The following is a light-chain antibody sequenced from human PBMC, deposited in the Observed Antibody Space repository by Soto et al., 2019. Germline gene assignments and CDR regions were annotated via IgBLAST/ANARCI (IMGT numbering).Light chain of an antibody. CDR2: DAS. J-gene: IGKJ4*01. CDR3: QQYSTYPLT. V-gene: IGKV1-5*01. CDR1: QSISSR. Sequence: DIQMTQSPSTLSASVGDRVTITCRASQSISSRLAWYQQKPGKAPQILIYDASKLEPGVPSRLSGGGSGTEFTLTISSLQPDDFATYYCQQYSTYPLTFGGGTKVDIK.